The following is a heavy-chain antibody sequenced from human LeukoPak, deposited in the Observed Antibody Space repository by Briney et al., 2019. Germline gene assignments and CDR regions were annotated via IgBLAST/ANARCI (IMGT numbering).Heavy chain of an antibody. V-gene: IGHV4-59*11. CDR3: ARWGRGQSSGWYGVFWYFDY. D-gene: IGHD6-19*01. CDR2: IYYSGST. J-gene: IGHJ4*02. CDR1: GGSISTHY. Sequence: TSETLSLTCSVSGGSISTHYSFWIRQPPGKGLEWIGIIYYSGSTNYNPSLKSRVTISVDTSKNQFSLKLSSVTAADTAVYYCARWGRGQSSGWYGVFWYFDYWGQGTLVTVSS.